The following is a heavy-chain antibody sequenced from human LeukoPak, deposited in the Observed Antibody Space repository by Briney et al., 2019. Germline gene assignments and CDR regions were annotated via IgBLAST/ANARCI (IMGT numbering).Heavy chain of an antibody. CDR2: ISGSGVST. J-gene: IGHJ4*02. V-gene: IGHV3-23*01. D-gene: IGHD2-15*01. CDR1: GFRFSSYA. CDR3: ARDNTYCSGSRCYDRFDY. Sequence: GGSLRLSCAASGFRFSSYAMSWVRQAPGKGLEWVSAISGSGVSTYYADSVKGRFTVSRDNSKNTLYLQMSSLRAEDTAVYYCARDNTYCSGSRCYDRFDYWGQGTLVTVSS.